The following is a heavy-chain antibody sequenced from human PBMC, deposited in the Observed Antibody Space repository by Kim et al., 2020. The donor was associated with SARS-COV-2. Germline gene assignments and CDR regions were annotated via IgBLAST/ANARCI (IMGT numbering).Heavy chain of an antibody. J-gene: IGHJ4*02. CDR2: INHSGSI. D-gene: IGHD5-12*01. V-gene: IGHV4-34*01. CDR1: GGSFSGYY. Sequence: SETLSLTCAVYGGSFSGYYWSWIRQPPGKGLEWIGEINHSGSINYNPSLKSRVTISVDTSKNQFSLKLSSVTAADTAVYYCARGLRWLQFPRFDYWGQGT. CDR3: ARGLRWLQFPRFDY.